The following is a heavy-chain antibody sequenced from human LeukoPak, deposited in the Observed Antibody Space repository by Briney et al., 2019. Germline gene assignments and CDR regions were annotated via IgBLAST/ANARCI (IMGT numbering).Heavy chain of an antibody. CDR2: INAGNGNT. D-gene: IGHD3-10*01. J-gene: IGHJ4*02. CDR1: GCTFTSYA. V-gene: IGHV1-3*01. CDR3: ARARITMIRDFDY. Sequence: ASVKVSCKASGCTFTSYAMHWVRQAPGQRLEWMGWINAGNGNTKYSQKFQGRVTITRDTSASTAYMELSSLRSEDTAVYYCARARITMIRDFDYWGQGTLVTVSS.